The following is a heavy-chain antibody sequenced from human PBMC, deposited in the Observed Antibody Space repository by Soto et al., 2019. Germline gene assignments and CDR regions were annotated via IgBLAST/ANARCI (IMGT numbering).Heavy chain of an antibody. V-gene: IGHV4-39*01. D-gene: IGHD6-13*01. CDR1: GGSISSSSFH. J-gene: IGHJ5*02. Sequence: QLQLQESGPGLVKPSETLSLTCTVSGGSISSSSFHWGWIRQPPGKGLAWIGSIYYSGSTYYSPSLKSRVTISVDTSKNQFSLKLSSVTAADTAVYYCARRGRAAGTDWWFDPWGQGTLVTVSS. CDR2: IYYSGST. CDR3: ARRGRAAGTDWWFDP.